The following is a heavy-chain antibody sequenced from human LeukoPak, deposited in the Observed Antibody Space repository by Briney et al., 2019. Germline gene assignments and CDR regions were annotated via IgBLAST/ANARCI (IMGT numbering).Heavy chain of an antibody. J-gene: IGHJ4*02. Sequence: ASVKVSCKASGGTFSSYAISWVRQAPGQGLEWMGWINPNSGGTNYAQKFQGRVTMTRDTSISTAYMELSRLRSDDTAVYYCAREDVAAADIDYWGQGTLVTVSS. V-gene: IGHV1-2*02. D-gene: IGHD6-13*01. CDR3: AREDVAAADIDY. CDR1: GGTFSSYA. CDR2: INPNSGGT.